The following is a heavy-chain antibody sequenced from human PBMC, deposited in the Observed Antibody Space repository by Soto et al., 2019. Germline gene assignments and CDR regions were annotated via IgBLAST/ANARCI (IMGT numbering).Heavy chain of an antibody. CDR3: AKDRVRGVIKDYYYGMDV. CDR2: ISYDGSNK. J-gene: IGHJ6*02. D-gene: IGHD3-10*01. V-gene: IGHV3-30*18. Sequence: GGSLRLSCAASGFTFSSYGMHWVRQAPGKGLEWVAVISYDGSNKYYADSVKGRFTISRDNSKNTLYLQMNSLRAEDTAVYYCAKDRVRGVIKDYYYGMDVWGQGTTVTISS. CDR1: GFTFSSYG.